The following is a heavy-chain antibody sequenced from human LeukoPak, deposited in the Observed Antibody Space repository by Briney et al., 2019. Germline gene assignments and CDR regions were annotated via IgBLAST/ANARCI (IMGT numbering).Heavy chain of an antibody. V-gene: IGHV5-51*01. Sequence: GESLKISCKGDGYSFTNYWIGWVRQMPGKGMEWMGVIYPGDSRVRYNPSFQGQVTISVDKSVSTAYLQWISLKASDTAMYYCACRDLSSTWSYPWGQGTLVTVSS. D-gene: IGHD6-13*01. CDR1: GYSFTNYW. CDR3: ACRDLSSTWSYP. J-gene: IGHJ5*02. CDR2: IYPGDSRV.